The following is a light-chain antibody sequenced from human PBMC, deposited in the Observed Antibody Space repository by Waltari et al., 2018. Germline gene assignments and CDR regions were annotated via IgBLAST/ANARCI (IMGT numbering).Light chain of an antibody. CDR3: QHYVRLPAT. J-gene: IGKJ1*01. V-gene: IGKV3-20*01. Sequence: DIVLTQSPGTLSLSPWDRATLSCRASPSVSRTLAWYQPKPGQAPRLLIYGASTRATGIPDRFSGGGSGTDFSLTISRLEPEDFAVYYCQHYVRLPATFGQGTKVEIK. CDR2: GAS. CDR1: PSVSRT.